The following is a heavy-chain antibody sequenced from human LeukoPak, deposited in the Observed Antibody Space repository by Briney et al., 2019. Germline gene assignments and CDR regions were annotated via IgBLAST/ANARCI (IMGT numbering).Heavy chain of an antibody. CDR3: ARDYYDSSGYAEYFQH. Sequence: AASVKVSCKASGYTFTSYGISWVRQAPGQGLEWMGWISAYNGSTNYAQKLQGRVTMTTDTSTSTAYMELRSLRSDDTAVYYCARDYYDSSGYAEYFQHWGQGTLVTVSS. CDR1: GYTFTSYG. V-gene: IGHV1-18*01. D-gene: IGHD3-22*01. J-gene: IGHJ1*01. CDR2: ISAYNGST.